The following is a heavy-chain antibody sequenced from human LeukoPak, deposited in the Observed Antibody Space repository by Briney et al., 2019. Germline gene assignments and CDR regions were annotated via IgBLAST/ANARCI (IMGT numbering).Heavy chain of an antibody. CDR3: ARTLSMVRGVHQYYFDY. CDR1: GGSFSGYY. Sequence: PSETLSLTCAVYGGSFSGYYWSWIRQPPGKGLEWIGEINHSGSTNYNPPLKSRVTISVDTSKNQFSLKLSSVTAADTAVYYCARTLSMVRGVHQYYFDYWGQGTLVTVSS. CDR2: INHSGST. V-gene: IGHV4-34*01. J-gene: IGHJ4*02. D-gene: IGHD3-10*01.